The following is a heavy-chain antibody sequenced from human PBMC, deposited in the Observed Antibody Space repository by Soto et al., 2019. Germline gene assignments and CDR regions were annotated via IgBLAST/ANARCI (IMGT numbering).Heavy chain of an antibody. CDR3: AKDHPYYDFWSGYYRNWFDP. CDR2: ISGSGGST. J-gene: IGHJ5*02. D-gene: IGHD3-3*01. Sequence: EVQLLESGGGLVQPGGSLRLSCAASGFTFSSYAMSWVRQAPGKGLEWVSAISGSGGSTYYADSVKGRFTISRDNSKNTLYLQMNSLRAEDTAVYCCAKDHPYYDFWSGYYRNWFDPWGQGTLVTVSS. V-gene: IGHV3-23*01. CDR1: GFTFSSYA.